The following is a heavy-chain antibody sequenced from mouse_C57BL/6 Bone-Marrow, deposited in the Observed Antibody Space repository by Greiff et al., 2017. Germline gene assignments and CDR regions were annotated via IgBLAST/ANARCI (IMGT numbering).Heavy chain of an antibody. CDR2: ISSGGSYT. V-gene: IGHV5-6*01. Sequence: EVKLVESGGDLVKPGGSLKLSCAASGFTFSSYGMSWVRQTPDKRLEWVATISSGGSYTYYPDSVKGRFTISRDNAKNTLYLHMSSLKSKDTAMYYCARQQLGRFAYWGQGTLVTVSA. J-gene: IGHJ3*01. CDR1: GFTFSSYG. D-gene: IGHD4-1*02. CDR3: ARQQLGRFAY.